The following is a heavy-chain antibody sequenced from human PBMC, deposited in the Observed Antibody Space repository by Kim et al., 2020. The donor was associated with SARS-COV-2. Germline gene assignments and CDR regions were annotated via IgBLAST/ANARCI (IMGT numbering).Heavy chain of an antibody. Sequence: SETLSLTCTVSGGSISSGGYYWSWIRQHPGKGLEWIGYIYYSGSTYYNPSLKSRVTISVDTSKNQFSLKLSSVTAADTAVYYCARGPLSVSRNYYGSGSVLLPSAQLLKILAANWYFDLWGRGTLVTVSS. CDR1: GGSISSGGYY. CDR2: IYYSGST. V-gene: IGHV4-31*03. J-gene: IGHJ2*01. CDR3: ARGPLSVSRNYYGSGSVLLPSAQLLKILAANWYFDL. D-gene: IGHD3-10*01.